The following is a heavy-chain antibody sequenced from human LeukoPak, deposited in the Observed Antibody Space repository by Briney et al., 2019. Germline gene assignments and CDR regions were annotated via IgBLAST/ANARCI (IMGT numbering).Heavy chain of an antibody. J-gene: IGHJ5*02. Sequence: SETLSLTCTVSGGSMITYYWSWIRQPPGKGLEWIGNIYHSGTTNYNPSLKSRLTISVDTSKMQFSLNLTSVTAADTAVYYCARVTWSAYYFFDPWGQGTQVTVSS. CDR1: GGSMITYY. V-gene: IGHV4-59*01. CDR3: ARVTWSAYYFFDP. CDR2: IYHSGTT. D-gene: IGHD3-3*01.